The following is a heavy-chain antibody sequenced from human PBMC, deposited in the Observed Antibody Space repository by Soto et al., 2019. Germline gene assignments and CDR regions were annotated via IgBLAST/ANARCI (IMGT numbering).Heavy chain of an antibody. D-gene: IGHD2-2*01. J-gene: IGHJ4*02. CDR1: GGSHW. CDR2: IFHDGRA. Sequence: QVQLQEPGPGLVKPSGTLSLTCTVSGGSHWYSWVRQAPGKGLEWIGQIFHDGRASYDPSLQSQVTISIDKSRNQISLNVPSLTAADTAIYYCEQHEGYALHSWGQGALVVVSS. V-gene: IGHV4-4*02. CDR3: EQHEGYALHS.